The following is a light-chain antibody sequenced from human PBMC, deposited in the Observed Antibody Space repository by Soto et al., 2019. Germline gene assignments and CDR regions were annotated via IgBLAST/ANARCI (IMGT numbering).Light chain of an antibody. CDR3: SSYTISSTLV. V-gene: IGLV2-14*01. Sequence: QSALTQPASVSGSPGQSSTISCTGTSSDVGGYNYVSWYQQHPGKAPKVMIYEVSNRPSGVSNRFSGSKSGNTASLTISGHQAEDEADYYCSSYTISSTLVFGGGTKLTVL. CDR1: SSDVGGYNY. CDR2: EVS. J-gene: IGLJ2*01.